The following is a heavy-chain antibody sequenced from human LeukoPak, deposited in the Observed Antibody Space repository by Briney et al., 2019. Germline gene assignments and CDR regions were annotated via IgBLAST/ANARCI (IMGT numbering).Heavy chain of an antibody. CDR3: ARVGRGDHTWGSYYCDH. J-gene: IGHJ4*02. D-gene: IGHD3-16*01. V-gene: IGHV4-59*01. Sequence: SEILSLTCTVSGDSFSSYHWSWLRQPPGKGLEWIGYISSSGSTSYNPSLETRLTVSVDTSKNQFSLKLSSVTAADTAVYYCARVGRGDHTWGSYYCDHWGQGTLVSVSS. CDR1: GDSFSSYH. CDR2: ISSSGST.